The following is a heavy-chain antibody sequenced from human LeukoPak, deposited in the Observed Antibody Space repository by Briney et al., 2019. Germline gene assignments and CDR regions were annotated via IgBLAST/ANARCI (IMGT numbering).Heavy chain of an antibody. CDR3: AKDTVKVTTIRRVPHYMDV. Sequence: GGSLRLSCAASGFTFSSYGMSWVRQAPGKGLEWVSAISGSGGSTYYADSVKGRFTISRDNSKNTLYLQMNSLRAEDTAVYYCAKDTVKVTTIRRVPHYMDVWGKGTTVTISS. D-gene: IGHD5-12*01. J-gene: IGHJ6*03. CDR1: GFTFSSYG. CDR2: ISGSGGST. V-gene: IGHV3-23*01.